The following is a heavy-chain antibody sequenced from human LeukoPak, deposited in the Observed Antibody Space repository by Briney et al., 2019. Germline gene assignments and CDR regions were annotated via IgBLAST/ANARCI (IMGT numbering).Heavy chain of an antibody. V-gene: IGHV1-8*01. CDR3: ARGGGGSYYYYGMDV. J-gene: IGHJ6*02. D-gene: IGHD1-26*01. CDR1: GYTFTSYD. Sequence: EASVKVSCKASGYTFTSYDINWVRQATGQGLEWMGWMNPNSGNTGYAQKLQGRVTMTRNTSISTAYMELSSLRSEDTAVYYCARGGGGSYYYYGMDVWGQGTTVTVSS. CDR2: MNPNSGNT.